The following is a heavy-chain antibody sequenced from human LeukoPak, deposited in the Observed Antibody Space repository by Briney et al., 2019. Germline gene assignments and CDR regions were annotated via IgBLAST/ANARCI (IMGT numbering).Heavy chain of an antibody. CDR3: ARSYGGYGNFDH. D-gene: IGHD1-26*01. J-gene: IGHJ4*02. V-gene: IGHV3-30*03. Sequence: PGRSLRLSCAASGFTFSSYGMHWVRQAPGKGLEWVAVISYDGSNKYYADSVKGRFTISRDNSKNTLYLQMNSLRAEDTAVYYCARSYGGYGNFDHWGQGTLVTVSS. CDR1: GFTFSSYG. CDR2: ISYDGSNK.